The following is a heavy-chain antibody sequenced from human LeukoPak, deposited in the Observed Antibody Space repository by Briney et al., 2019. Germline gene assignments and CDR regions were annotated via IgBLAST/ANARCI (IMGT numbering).Heavy chain of an antibody. CDR2: INTNTGNP. J-gene: IGHJ4*02. CDR3: APQGGDSGYYYFDY. D-gene: IGHD3-22*01. Sequence: ASVKVSCKASGYTFTSYAMNWVRQAPGQGLEWMGWINTNTGNPTYAQGFTGRFVFSLDTSVSTAYLQISSLKAEDTAVYYCAPQGGDSGYYYFDYWGQGTLVTVSS. CDR1: GYTFTSYA. V-gene: IGHV7-4-1*02.